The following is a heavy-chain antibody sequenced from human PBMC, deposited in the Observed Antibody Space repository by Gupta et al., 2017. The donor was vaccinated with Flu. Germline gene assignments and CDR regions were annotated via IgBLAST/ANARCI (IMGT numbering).Heavy chain of an antibody. CDR2: ISGSGSTA. CDR1: GFAFSSYA. J-gene: IGHJ5*02. D-gene: IGHD3-16*02. Sequence: EIDLVESGGDLVRPGRSLRLSCAASGFAFSSYAMNWVRQAPGMGLEWVSSISGSGSTAYYADSVKVRLATSRDTSKKILYLKMNSLRVDATAVXYXAKDGDXVGGAYRVRGFDTWGQVSLVPIS. V-gene: IGHV3-23*04. CDR3: AKDGDXVGGAYRVRGFDT.